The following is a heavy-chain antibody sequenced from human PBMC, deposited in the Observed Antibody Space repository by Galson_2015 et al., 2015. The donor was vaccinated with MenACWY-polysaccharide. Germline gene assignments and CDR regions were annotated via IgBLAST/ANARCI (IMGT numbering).Heavy chain of an antibody. CDR2: INPNSGGT. Sequence: SVKVSCKASGYTFTGYYMHWVRQAPGQGLEWMGWINPNSGGTNYAQKFQGRVTMTRDTSISTAYMELSRLRSDDTAVYYCARDTLVIPGIAAAGTGGRYYYYGMDVWGQGTTVTVSS. V-gene: IGHV1-2*02. CDR3: ARDTLVIPGIAAAGTGGRYYYYGMDV. D-gene: IGHD6-13*01. CDR1: GYTFTGYY. J-gene: IGHJ6*02.